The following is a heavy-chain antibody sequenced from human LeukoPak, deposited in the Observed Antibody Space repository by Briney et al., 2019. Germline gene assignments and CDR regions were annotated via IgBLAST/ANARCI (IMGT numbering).Heavy chain of an antibody. J-gene: IGHJ3*02. CDR1: GFTFSSYA. CDR3: AKDKAKVATIKSDAFDI. CDR2: ISGSGGST. D-gene: IGHD5-12*01. Sequence: PGGSLRLSCAASGFTFSSYAMSWVRQAPGKGLEWVSAISGSGGSTYYAGSVKGRFTISRDNSKNTLYLQMNSLRAEDTAVYYCAKDKAKVATIKSDAFDIWGQGTMVTVSS. V-gene: IGHV3-23*01.